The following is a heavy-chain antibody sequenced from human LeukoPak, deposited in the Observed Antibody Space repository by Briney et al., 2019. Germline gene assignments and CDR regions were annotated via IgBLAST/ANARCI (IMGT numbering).Heavy chain of an antibody. CDR3: ASGPYPAAGTDRQFDY. CDR1: GGSFSGYY. V-gene: IGHV4-59*01. D-gene: IGHD6-13*01. J-gene: IGHJ4*02. CDR2: IYYSGST. Sequence: NPSETLSLTCAVYGGSFSGYYWSWIRQPPGKGLEWIGYIYYSGSTNYNPSLYNPSLKSRVTISVDTSKNQFSLKLSSVTAADTAVYYCASGPYPAAGTDRQFDYWGRGTLVTVSS.